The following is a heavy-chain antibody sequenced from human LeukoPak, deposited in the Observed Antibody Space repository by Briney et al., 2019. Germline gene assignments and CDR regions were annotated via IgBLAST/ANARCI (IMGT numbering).Heavy chain of an antibody. D-gene: IGHD3/OR15-3a*01. J-gene: IGHJ3*02. V-gene: IGHV1-46*01. CDR3: ARFRTGRALNT. CDR1: GYTFTSYY. Sequence: ASVKVSRKASGYTFTSYYMHWVRQAPGHGLEWRVIINPSGDSTSYAQKFQGRITMTRATSTSTVYIELTSLRSQDTAVYYCARFRTGRALNTWGQGPRVTVPS. CDR2: INPSGDST.